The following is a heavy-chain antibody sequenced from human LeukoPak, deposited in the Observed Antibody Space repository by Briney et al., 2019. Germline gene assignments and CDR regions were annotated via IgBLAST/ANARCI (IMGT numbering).Heavy chain of an antibody. CDR1: GFTFSNYW. V-gene: IGHV3-7*01. CDR3: VRDGGVSGYDLLDY. D-gene: IGHD5-12*01. Sequence: GGSLRLSCAASGFTFSNYWMTWVRQAPGKGLEWVAHINQDGSEEHYMDSVKARFTISRDNAKNPLSLRMNSLRAEDTAVYYCVRDGGVSGYDLLDYWGQGTLVTVSS. CDR2: INQDGSEE. J-gene: IGHJ4*02.